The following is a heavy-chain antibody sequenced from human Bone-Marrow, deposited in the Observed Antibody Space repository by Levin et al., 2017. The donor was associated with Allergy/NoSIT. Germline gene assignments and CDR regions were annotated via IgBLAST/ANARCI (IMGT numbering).Heavy chain of an antibody. D-gene: IGHD4/OR15-4a*01. J-gene: IGHJ2*01. V-gene: IGHV3-23*01. Sequence: ASVKVSCEASGFMFRSYALSWVRQAPGKGLEWVSGISGRGDNTFYAESVKGRFIISRENSKNTLSLQLNSLTAQDTAVYYCAKDSTMEITRDWHFDLWGRGTLVSVSS. CDR3: AKDSTMEITRDWHFDL. CDR2: ISGRGDNT. CDR1: GFMFRSYA.